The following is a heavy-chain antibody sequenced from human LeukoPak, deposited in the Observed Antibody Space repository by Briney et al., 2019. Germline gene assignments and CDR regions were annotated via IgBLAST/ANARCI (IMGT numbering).Heavy chain of an antibody. CDR2: ISAYNGNT. CDR3: ARVSPNTVTTLQYFGY. V-gene: IGHV1-18*01. Sequence: GASVKVSCKASGYTFTSYGISWVRQAPGQGLEWMGWISAYNGNTNYAQKLQGRVTMTTDTSTSTAYMELRSLRSDDTAVYYCARVSPNTVTTLQYFGYWGQGTLVTVSS. J-gene: IGHJ4*02. CDR1: GYTFTSYG. D-gene: IGHD4-17*01.